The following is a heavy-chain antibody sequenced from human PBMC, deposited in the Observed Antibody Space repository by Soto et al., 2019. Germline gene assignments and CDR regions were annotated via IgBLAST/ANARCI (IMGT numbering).Heavy chain of an antibody. Sequence: QVQLQESGPGLVKPSETLSLTCTVSGGSISSYYWSWIRQPPGKGLEWIGYIYYSGSTNYNPSLKRRVTISVDTSKNQFSLKLSSVTAADTAVYYCARDYSSSWDHFDYWGQGTLVTVSS. CDR3: ARDYSSSWDHFDY. J-gene: IGHJ4*02. CDR1: GGSISSYY. CDR2: IYYSGST. V-gene: IGHV4-59*01. D-gene: IGHD6-13*01.